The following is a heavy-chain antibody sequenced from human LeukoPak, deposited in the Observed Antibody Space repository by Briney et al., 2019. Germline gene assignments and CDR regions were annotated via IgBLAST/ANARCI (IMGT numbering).Heavy chain of an antibody. J-gene: IGHJ3*02. CDR2: INHSGST. V-gene: IGHV4-34*01. Sequence: SETLSLTCAVYGGSFSGYDWSWIRQPPGKSLEWIGEINHSGSTNYNPSLKSRGTISADTSKKQLSLKLSSVTAADTAVYYCARDSRDYGERAFDIWGQGTLVTVSS. CDR1: GGSFSGYD. D-gene: IGHD4-17*01. CDR3: ARDSRDYGERAFDI.